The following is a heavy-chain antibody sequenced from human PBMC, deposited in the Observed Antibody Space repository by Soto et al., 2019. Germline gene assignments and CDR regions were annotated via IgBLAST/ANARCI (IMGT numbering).Heavy chain of an antibody. D-gene: IGHD6-13*01. CDR3: ARDVGGIAAAGRRKSAFDI. CDR2: ISYDGSNK. J-gene: IGHJ3*02. CDR1: GFTFSSYA. Sequence: GGSLRLSCAASGFTFSSYAMHWVRQAPGKGLEWVAVISYDGSNKYYADSVKGRFTISRDNAKNSLFLQMNSLSAEDTAVYYCARDVGGIAAAGRRKSAFDIWGQGTMVTVSS. V-gene: IGHV3-30-3*01.